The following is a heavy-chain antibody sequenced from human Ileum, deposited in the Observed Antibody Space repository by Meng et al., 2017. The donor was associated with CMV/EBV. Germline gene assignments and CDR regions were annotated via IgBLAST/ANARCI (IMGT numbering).Heavy chain of an antibody. Sequence: GGSLRLSCAASGFTVSDNYMSWARQAPGKGLEWVSLISGGATTYYADSVKGRFSISRDNSKNTVSLQMNSLRAEDTAVYYCARGFYDSRGYTIYWGQGTLVTVSS. V-gene: IGHV3-53*01. CDR3: ARGFYDSRGYTIY. CDR1: GFTVSDNY. D-gene: IGHD3-22*01. CDR2: ISGGATT. J-gene: IGHJ4*02.